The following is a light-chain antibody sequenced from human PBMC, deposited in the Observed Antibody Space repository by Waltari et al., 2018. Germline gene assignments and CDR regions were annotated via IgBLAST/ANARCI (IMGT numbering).Light chain of an antibody. CDR3: MQGTHWPYS. Sequence: DVVLTQSPLSLPVTLGQPASISCRSSQSLVSSDGNTYLNWFQQRPGQSPRRLIYKVSNCDSGVPDRFSCSGSDTYFTLKISSVEAEDVGVYYCMQGTHWPYSFGQVTKLEI. J-gene: IGKJ2*03. CDR1: QSLVSSDGNTY. CDR2: KVS. V-gene: IGKV2D-30*01.